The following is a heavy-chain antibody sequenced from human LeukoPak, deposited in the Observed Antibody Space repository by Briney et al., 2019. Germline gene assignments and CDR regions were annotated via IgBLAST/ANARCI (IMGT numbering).Heavy chain of an antibody. V-gene: IGHV3-53*01. CDR2: IYGGGNI. D-gene: IGHD5-24*01. J-gene: IGHJ4*02. Sequence: GGSLRLSCAASGFTVSSNYMNWVRQAPGKGLEWVSVIYGGGNIYYADSVKGRFTISRDNSKNPLYLQMNSLRAEDTAVYYCARGAGYNYPYYFDYWGQGTLVTVS. CDR1: GFTVSSNY. CDR3: ARGAGYNYPYYFDY.